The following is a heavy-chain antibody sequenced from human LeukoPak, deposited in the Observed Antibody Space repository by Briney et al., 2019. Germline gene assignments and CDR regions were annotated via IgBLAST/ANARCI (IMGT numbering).Heavy chain of an antibody. V-gene: IGHV3-15*07. D-gene: IGHD3-10*01. Sequence: GGSLRLSCAASGFTFSNAWMNWVRKAPGKGLEWVGRIKSKTDGGTTDYAAPVKGRFTISRDDSKNTLYLQMNSLKTEDTAVYYCTTLNSLYRDMVRGVMVLWGQGTLVTVSS. CDR1: GFTFSNAW. CDR2: IKSKTDGGTT. CDR3: TTLNSLYRDMVRGVMVL. J-gene: IGHJ4*02.